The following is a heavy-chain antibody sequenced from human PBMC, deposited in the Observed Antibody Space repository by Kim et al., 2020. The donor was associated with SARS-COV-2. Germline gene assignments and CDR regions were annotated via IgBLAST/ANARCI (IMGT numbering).Heavy chain of an antibody. J-gene: IGHJ6*02. CDR3: ARDNPDFWSGYHPGGYYYYGMDV. Sequence: SVKVSCKASGGTFSSYAISWVRQAPGQGLEWMGGIIPIFGTANYAQKFQGRVTITADESTSTAYMELSSLRSEDTAVYYCARDNPDFWSGYHPGGYYYYGMDVWGQGTTVTVSS. V-gene: IGHV1-69*13. D-gene: IGHD3-3*01. CDR2: IIPIFGTA. CDR1: GGTFSSYA.